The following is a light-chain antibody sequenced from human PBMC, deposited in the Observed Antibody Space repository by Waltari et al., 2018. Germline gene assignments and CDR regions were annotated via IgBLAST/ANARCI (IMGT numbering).Light chain of an antibody. CDR1: QSVSRA. CDR3: QHYVSLPVT. Sequence: LSCRASQSVSRALAWYQQNPGQAPRLLIYGASRATGIPDRFSGSGSGTDFSLIISRLEPEDFAVYYCQHYVSLPVTFGQGTKVEIK. V-gene: IGKV3-20*01. CDR2: GAS. J-gene: IGKJ1*01.